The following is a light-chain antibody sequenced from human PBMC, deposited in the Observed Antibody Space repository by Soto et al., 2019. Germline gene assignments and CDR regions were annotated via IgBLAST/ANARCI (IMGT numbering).Light chain of an antibody. V-gene: IGKV3-20*01. CDR2: GAS. CDR3: QQYGSSPGT. CDR1: QSVSSSY. Sequence: EIVLTQSPGTLSLSPGERATLSCRASQSVSSSYLAWYQQKPGQAPRLLIYGASSRATGIPDRFSGSGSGTDFTLTISRLEPEDFAVSYCQQYGSSPGTFGQVTKFEIK. J-gene: IGKJ1*01.